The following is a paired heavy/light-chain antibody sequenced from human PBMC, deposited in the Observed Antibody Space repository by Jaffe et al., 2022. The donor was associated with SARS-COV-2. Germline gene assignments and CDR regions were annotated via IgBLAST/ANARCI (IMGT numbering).Light chain of an antibody. CDR2: WAS. J-gene: IGKJ4*01. Sequence: DIVMTQSPDSLAVSLGERATINCKSSQSLLYSSNNKNYLAWYQQKPGQPPKLLIYWASTRESGVPDRFSGSGSGTDFTLTISSLQAEDVAVYYCQQFYITPPSLTFGGGTKVEIK. CDR1: QSLLYSSNNKNY. V-gene: IGKV4-1*01. CDR3: QQFYITPPSLT.
Heavy chain of an antibody. CDR3: ARGPVITSD. CDR2: INPDNGGT. V-gene: IGHV1-2*02. D-gene: IGHD3-16*01. CDR1: GYTFTGYY. J-gene: IGHJ4*02. Sequence: QVQLVQSGAEVKKPGASVKVSCKASGYTFTGYYIHWVRQAPGQGLEWVGWINPDNGGTYYAQKLQGRVTMTRDTSISTAYMELTRLRSDDTGVYYCARGPVITSDWGQGTLVTVSS.